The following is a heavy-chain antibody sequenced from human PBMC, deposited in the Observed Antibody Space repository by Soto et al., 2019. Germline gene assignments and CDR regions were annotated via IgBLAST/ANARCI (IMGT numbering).Heavy chain of an antibody. CDR2: IIPIFGTA. J-gene: IGHJ4*02. Sequence: SVKVSCKASGGTFSIYAISWVRQAPGQGLEWMGGIIPIFGTANYAQKFQGRVTITADESTSTAYMELSSLRSEDTAVYYCASGTGGYSYGAFDYWGQGTLVTVSS. V-gene: IGHV1-69*13. CDR1: GGTFSIYA. D-gene: IGHD5-18*01. CDR3: ASGTGGYSYGAFDY.